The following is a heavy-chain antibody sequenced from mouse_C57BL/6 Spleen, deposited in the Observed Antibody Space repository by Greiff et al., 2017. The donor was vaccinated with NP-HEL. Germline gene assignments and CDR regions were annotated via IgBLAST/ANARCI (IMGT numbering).Heavy chain of an antibody. Sequence: LVESGAELVRPGASVTLSCKASGYTFTDYEMHWVKQTPVHGLEWIGAIDPETGGTAYNQKFKGKAILTADKSSSTAYMELRSLTSEDSAVYYCTRLTTEAMDYWGQGTSVTVSS. V-gene: IGHV1-15*01. CDR1: GYTFTDYE. D-gene: IGHD1-1*01. CDR2: IDPETGGT. J-gene: IGHJ4*01. CDR3: TRLTTEAMDY.